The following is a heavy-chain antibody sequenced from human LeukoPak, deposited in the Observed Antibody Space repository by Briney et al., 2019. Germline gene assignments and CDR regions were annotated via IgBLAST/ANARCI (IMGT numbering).Heavy chain of an antibody. J-gene: IGHJ4*02. D-gene: IGHD5-24*01. V-gene: IGHV3-74*01. Sequence: GGSLRLSCAASGFTFSDYWMHWVRQAPGKGLVWVSRISIDGSTTNYADSVKGRFTISRDNAKNTLYLQMNSLRAEDTAVYYCARYRLSDNFFDYWGQGTLVTVSS. CDR2: ISIDGSTT. CDR3: ARYRLSDNFFDY. CDR1: GFTFSDYW.